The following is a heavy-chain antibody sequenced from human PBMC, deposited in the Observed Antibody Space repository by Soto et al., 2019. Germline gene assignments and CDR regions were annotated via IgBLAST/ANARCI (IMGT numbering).Heavy chain of an antibody. CDR1: GCSFTSYW. CDR3: ARVNCGGDCHGDYYYGMDV. V-gene: IGHV5-51*01. CDR2: IYPGDSDT. D-gene: IGHD2-21*02. Sequence: GESLKISCKGSGCSFTSYWIGWVRQMPGKGLEWMGIIYPGDSDTRYSPSFQGQVTISADKSISTAYLQWSSLKASDTAMYYCARVNCGGDCHGDYYYGMDVWGQGTTVTVSS. J-gene: IGHJ6*02.